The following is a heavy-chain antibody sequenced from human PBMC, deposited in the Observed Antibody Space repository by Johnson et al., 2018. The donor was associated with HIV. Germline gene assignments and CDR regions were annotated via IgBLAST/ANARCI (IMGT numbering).Heavy chain of an antibody. D-gene: IGHD6-13*01. CDR1: GFTFENYG. CDR3: ARDLSEGGSWYRDVFAI. CDR2: INWNGDTT. J-gene: IGHJ3*02. V-gene: IGHV3-20*01. Sequence: VESGGSVIRPGGSLRLSCVGTGFTFENYGMSWVRQAPGKGLQWVSGINWNGDTTTYADSVKGRFTVSRDNAKRSLYLQLSNLRAGDTSVYHCARDLSEGGSWYRDVFAIWGQGTVVTVSS.